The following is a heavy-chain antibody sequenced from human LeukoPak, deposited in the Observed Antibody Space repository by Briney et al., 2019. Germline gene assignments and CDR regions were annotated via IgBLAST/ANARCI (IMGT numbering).Heavy chain of an antibody. V-gene: IGHV3-23*01. CDR3: PKDPAAAGTTMFDP. CDR1: GLTFSSYA. D-gene: IGHD6-13*01. Sequence: GGSLRLSCAASGLTFSSYAMSWVRQAPGKGLEWVSAISGSGGSTYYADSVKGRFTISRDNSKNTQYLQMNSLRAEDTAVYYCPKDPAAAGTTMFDPWGQGTLVTVSS. CDR2: ISGSGGST. J-gene: IGHJ5*02.